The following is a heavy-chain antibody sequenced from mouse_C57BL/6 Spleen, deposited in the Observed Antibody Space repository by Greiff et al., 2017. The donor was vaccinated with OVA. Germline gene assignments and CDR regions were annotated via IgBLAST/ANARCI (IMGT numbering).Heavy chain of an antibody. V-gene: IGHV14-2*01. J-gene: IGHJ3*01. Sequence: VHVKQSGAELVKPGASVKLSCTASGFTINDYYMHWVKQRPEQGLEWIGSIDPEDGETKYAAKFQGKATITSDTSSNTAYLQLSSLTSEDTAVYYGGRTYYGSSWFADWGKGTLVTVAA. CDR3: GRTYYGSSWFAD. CDR1: GFTINDYY. D-gene: IGHD1-1*01. CDR2: IDPEDGET.